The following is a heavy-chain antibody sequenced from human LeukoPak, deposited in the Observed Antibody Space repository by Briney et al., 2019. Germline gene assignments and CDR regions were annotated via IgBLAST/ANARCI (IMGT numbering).Heavy chain of an antibody. CDR1: GGTFSSYA. J-gene: IGHJ6*03. Sequence: SVKVSCKASGGTFSSYAISWVRQAPGQGLEWMGGIIPIFGTANYAQKFQGRVTITADKSTSTAYMELSSLRSEDTAVYYCAREYDFWSGYSGNYYMDVWGKGTTVTVSS. CDR3: AREYDFWSGYSGNYYMDV. D-gene: IGHD3-3*01. CDR2: IIPIFGTA. V-gene: IGHV1-69*06.